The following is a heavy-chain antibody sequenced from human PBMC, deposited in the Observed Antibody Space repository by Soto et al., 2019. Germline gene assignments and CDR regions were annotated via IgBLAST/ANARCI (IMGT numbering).Heavy chain of an antibody. D-gene: IGHD6-19*01. J-gene: IGHJ4*02. CDR2: INGNADNS. V-gene: IGHV3-74*01. CDR3: VRDFRGAVAGSEFDH. CDR1: GFSFVSYW. Sequence: EVQLAESGGGLVLTGGSLRLPCAASGFSFVSYWMHWVRQVPGGGLAWVSRINGNADNSDYADSVKGRFTISRDNAMNRLYLQMDSLRADDTGVYYCVRDFRGAVAGSEFDHWGQGTLVTVSS.